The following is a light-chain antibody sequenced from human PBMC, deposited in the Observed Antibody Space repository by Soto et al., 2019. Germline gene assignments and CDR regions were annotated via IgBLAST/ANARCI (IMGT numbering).Light chain of an antibody. Sequence: QSVLTQPPSVSATPGQGVILSCSGGDSNIGSTAVNWYQQLPGTAPRLPIYSSNQRPSGVPDRISGSKSGTSASLAISGLQSEDEADYYCAAWDDDLHVWLFGGGTKLTVL. CDR1: DSNIGSTA. V-gene: IGLV1-44*01. CDR3: AAWDDDLHVWL. J-gene: IGLJ3*02. CDR2: SSN.